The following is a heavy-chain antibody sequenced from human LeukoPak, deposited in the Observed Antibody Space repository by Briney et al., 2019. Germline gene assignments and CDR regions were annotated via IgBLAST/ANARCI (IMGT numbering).Heavy chain of an antibody. CDR3: AKDHYYDSSGYSNFDY. D-gene: IGHD3-22*01. V-gene: IGHV3-23*01. Sequence: GGTLRLSCAASGFTFSSYGMSWVRQAPGKGLEWVSAISGSGGSTYYADSVKGRFTISRDNSKNTLYLQMNSLRAEDTAVYYCAKDHYYDSSGYSNFDYWGQGTLVTVSS. CDR1: GFTFSSYG. J-gene: IGHJ4*02. CDR2: ISGSGGST.